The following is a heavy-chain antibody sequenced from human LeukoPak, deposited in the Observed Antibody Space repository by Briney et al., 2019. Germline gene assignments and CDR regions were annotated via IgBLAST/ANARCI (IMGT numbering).Heavy chain of an antibody. V-gene: IGHV4-39*07. CDR2: IYYSGST. CDR1: GGSISSSSYY. D-gene: IGHD4-17*01. CDR3: GTGDGERES. Sequence: PSETLSLTCTVSGGSISSSSYYWGWIRQPPGKGLEWIGSIYYSGSTYYNPSLKSRVTISVDTSKNQFSLQLTSVTAADTAVYYCGTGDGERESWGQGTLVTVSS. J-gene: IGHJ5*02.